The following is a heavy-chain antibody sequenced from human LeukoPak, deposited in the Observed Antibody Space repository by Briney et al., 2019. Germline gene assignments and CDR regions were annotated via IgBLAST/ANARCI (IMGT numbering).Heavy chain of an antibody. CDR1: GYSISSGYY. CDR2: INHSGST. V-gene: IGHV4-38-2*02. J-gene: IGHJ4*02. D-gene: IGHD2-2*01. CDR3: ARHRPKVPAASTGFDY. Sequence: PSETLSLTCTVSGYSISSGYYWSWIRQPPGKGLEWIGEINHSGSTNYNPSLKSRVTISVGTSKNQFSLKLSSVTAADTAVYYCARHRPKVPAASTGFDYWGQGTLVTVSS.